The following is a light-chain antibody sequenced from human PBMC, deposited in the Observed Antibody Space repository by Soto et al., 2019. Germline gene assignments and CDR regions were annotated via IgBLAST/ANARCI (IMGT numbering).Light chain of an antibody. J-gene: IGKJ5*01. V-gene: IGKV4-1*01. CDR3: QQYYTTIA. Sequence: DVVLTPSPDSLAVSLGESSTINCKSSQSVLYSSNNENYLAWYQQKPGQPPKLLIYRASIRESGVPDRFSGSGSGTDFTLTISSLQAEDVAVYYCQQYYTTIAFGQGTRLEIK. CDR2: RAS. CDR1: QSVLYSSNNENY.